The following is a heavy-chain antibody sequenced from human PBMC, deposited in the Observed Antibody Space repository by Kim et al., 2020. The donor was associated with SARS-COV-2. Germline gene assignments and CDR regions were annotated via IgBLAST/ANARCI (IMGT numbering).Heavy chain of an antibody. J-gene: IGHJ4*02. D-gene: IGHD2-21*01. CDR3: ARGPPRADCGANCYLYY. Sequence: SETLSLTCTVSGGSISTHYWGWIRQSAGKGLEWIGRIYASGSTDYNASLKSRVAMSVDTSKNQFSLELSSVTAADTAVYFCARGPPRADCGANCYLYYWGQGILVTVSA. CDR2: IYASGST. V-gene: IGHV4-4*07. CDR1: GGSISTHY.